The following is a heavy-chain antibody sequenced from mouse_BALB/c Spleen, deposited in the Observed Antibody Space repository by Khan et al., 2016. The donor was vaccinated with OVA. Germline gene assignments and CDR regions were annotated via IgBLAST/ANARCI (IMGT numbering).Heavy chain of an antibody. CDR3: ARLEDI. CDR1: GFSLPRYG. D-gene: IGHD1-3*01. V-gene: IGHV2-9*02. J-gene: IGHJ2*01. CDR2: IWAGGST. Sequence: VQLKQSGPGLVAPSQSLSITCTVSGFSLPRYGVHWVRPPPGQGLECLGVIWAGGSTNYNSALMSRLSISKDNSKSQVFLKMNSLQTDDTAMDYCARLEDIWGQGTTLTVSA.